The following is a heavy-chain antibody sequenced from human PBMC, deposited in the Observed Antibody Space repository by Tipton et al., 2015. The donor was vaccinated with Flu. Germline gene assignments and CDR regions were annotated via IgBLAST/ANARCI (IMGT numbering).Heavy chain of an antibody. CDR1: GYTFTGYY. J-gene: IGHJ4*02. CDR3: ARDYYDSSGYYYLPDY. Sequence: QVQLVQSGPEVKKPGASVKVSCKASGYTFTGYYMHWVRQAPGQGLEWMGWINPNSGGTNYAQKFQGRVTMTRETSISTAYMELSRLRSDDTSVYYCARDYYDSSGYYYLPDYWGQGTLVTVSS. D-gene: IGHD3-22*01. V-gene: IGHV1-2*02. CDR2: INPNSGGT.